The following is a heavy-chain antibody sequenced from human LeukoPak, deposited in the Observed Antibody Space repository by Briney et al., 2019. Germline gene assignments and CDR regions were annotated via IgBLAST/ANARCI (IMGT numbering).Heavy chain of an antibody. CDR1: GFTFSSYG. Sequence: PGGSLRLSCAASGFTFSSYGMHWVRQAPGKGLGWVAVIWYDGSNKYYADSVKGRFTISRDNSKNTLYLQMNSLRAEDTAVYYCARGNYYDILTGFDYWGQGTLVTVSS. J-gene: IGHJ4*02. V-gene: IGHV3-33*01. D-gene: IGHD3-9*01. CDR2: IWYDGSNK. CDR3: ARGNYYDILTGFDY.